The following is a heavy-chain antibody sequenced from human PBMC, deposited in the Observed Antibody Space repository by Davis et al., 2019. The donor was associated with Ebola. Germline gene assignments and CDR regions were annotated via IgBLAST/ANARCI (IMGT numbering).Heavy chain of an antibody. J-gene: IGHJ4*02. CDR1: GFTFDDYA. CDR3: ASGYSYGYGSFDY. Sequence: HTGGSLRLSCAASGFTFDDYAMHWVRHAPGKGLVWVSRINSDGSSTSYADSVKGRFTISRDNAKNTLYLQMNSLRAEDTAVYYCASGYSYGYGSFDYWGQGTLVTVSS. CDR2: INSDGSST. D-gene: IGHD5-18*01. V-gene: IGHV3-74*01.